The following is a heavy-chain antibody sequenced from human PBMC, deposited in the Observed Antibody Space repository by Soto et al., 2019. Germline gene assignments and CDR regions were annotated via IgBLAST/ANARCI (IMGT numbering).Heavy chain of an antibody. J-gene: IGHJ4*02. Sequence: ASVKVSCKTSGYTFTNYYMHWVRQAPGKGLEWMGIIKCSGGETTYAQRFLGRVTMTSDTSTNTVFLELRSLKSDDTAIYYCARDRLRGYDSSGFYSWGQGTMVTVS. D-gene: IGHD3-22*01. CDR3: ARDRLRGYDSSGFYS. CDR2: IKCSGGET. V-gene: IGHV1-46*01. CDR1: GYTFTNYY.